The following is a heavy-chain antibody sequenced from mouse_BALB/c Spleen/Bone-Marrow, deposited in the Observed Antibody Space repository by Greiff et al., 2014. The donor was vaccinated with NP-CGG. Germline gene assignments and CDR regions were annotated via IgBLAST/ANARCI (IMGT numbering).Heavy chain of an antibody. J-gene: IGHJ2*01. CDR1: GFNIKDTY. Sequence: VQLKQSGAALVKPGASVKLSCTASGFNIKDTYMPWVKQRPEQGLEWIGRIDPANGNTKYDPKFQGKATITADTSSNTAYLQLSSLTSEDTAVYYCANYYYGSHFDYWGQGTTLTVSS. CDR2: IDPANGNT. D-gene: IGHD1-1*01. CDR3: ANYYYGSHFDY. V-gene: IGHV14-3*02.